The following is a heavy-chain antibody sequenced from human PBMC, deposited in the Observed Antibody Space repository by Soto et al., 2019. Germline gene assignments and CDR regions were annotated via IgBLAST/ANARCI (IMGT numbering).Heavy chain of an antibody. CDR3: ARARDYDLLTAREYALDV. D-gene: IGHD3-9*01. CDR2: IMPVFGTA. V-gene: IGHV1-69*01. J-gene: IGHJ6*02. CDR1: GGSFRNYG. Sequence: QVQLVQSGAEVKKPGSSVRVSCKVSGGSFRNYGITWVRQSPGQGLEWMGGIMPVFGTAGYAQKFQGRVTISADELTTTASLELRSLSSDDTAVYFCARARDYDLLTAREYALDVWGQGTTVTV.